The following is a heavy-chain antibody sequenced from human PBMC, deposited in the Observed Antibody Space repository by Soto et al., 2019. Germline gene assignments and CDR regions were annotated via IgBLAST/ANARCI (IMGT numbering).Heavy chain of an antibody. J-gene: IGHJ4*02. Sequence: SETLSLTCTVAGYSIRTPYYWAWIRQPPGKGLEWIGSIYYTGSTYYNPSLKSRLTISVDTSKNQFSLKLSSVTAADTAVYYCACSTGYYNFDYWSQGPLVTVSS. CDR2: IYYTGST. V-gene: IGHV4-38-2*02. CDR3: ACSTGYYNFDY. CDR1: GYSIRTPYY. D-gene: IGHD3-22*01.